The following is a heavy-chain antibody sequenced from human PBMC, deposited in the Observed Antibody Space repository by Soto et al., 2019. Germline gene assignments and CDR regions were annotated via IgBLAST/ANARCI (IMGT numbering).Heavy chain of an antibody. D-gene: IGHD1-26*01. Sequence: PGESLKISCKGSGYSFTSYWITWVRQMPGKGLEWMGNIDPSDSYTNYSPSFQGHVTISADKSISTAYLQWSSLKASDSAMYYCARRPVAWELLDYWGQGTLVTVSS. CDR3: ARRPVAWELLDY. CDR1: GYSFTSYW. CDR2: IDPSDSYT. J-gene: IGHJ4*02. V-gene: IGHV5-10-1*01.